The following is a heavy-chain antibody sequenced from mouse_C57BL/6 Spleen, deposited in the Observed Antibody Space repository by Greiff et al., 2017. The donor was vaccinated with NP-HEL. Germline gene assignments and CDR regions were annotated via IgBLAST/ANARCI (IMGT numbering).Heavy chain of an antibody. CDR2: IYPGNGDT. Sequence: QVQLQQSGAELVRPGASVKMSCKASGYTFTSYNLHWGKQTPRQGREWIGAIYPGNGDTSYNQKFKGKASLTVDKSSSTAYMQLSSLTSEDSAVYFCARGGNYYGSSYGYFDVWGTGTTVTVSS. V-gene: IGHV1-12*01. D-gene: IGHD1-1*01. CDR3: ARGGNYYGSSYGYFDV. CDR1: GYTFTSYN. J-gene: IGHJ1*03.